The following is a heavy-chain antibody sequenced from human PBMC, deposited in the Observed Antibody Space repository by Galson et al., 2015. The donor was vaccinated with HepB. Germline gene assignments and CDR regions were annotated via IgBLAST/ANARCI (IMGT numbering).Heavy chain of an antibody. Sequence: SLRLSCAASGFTFSRPTMGWVRQAPGKGLQWVSAICGSADRTSYADPVKGRFTMSRDMSKNRVFLQMNSLTVEDTAVYQCAKVAILGATPHYFDYLGQGTLVTGS. CDR1: GFTFSRPT. J-gene: IGHJ4*02. D-gene: IGHD3-16*01. CDR3: AKVAILGATPHYFDY. V-gene: IGHV3-23*01. CDR2: ICGSADRT.